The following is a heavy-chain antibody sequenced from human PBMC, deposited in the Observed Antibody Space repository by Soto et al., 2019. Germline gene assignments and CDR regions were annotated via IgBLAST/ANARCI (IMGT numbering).Heavy chain of an antibody. CDR1: GTSISSTFW. Sequence: PSETLSLTCAVSGTSISSTFWWTWVRQPPGKGLEWIGEVYHSGSTKYNPSLKSRVTISVDKSKNQFSLELRAVTAADTAVYYCATLPPRIVVVKTEIPTWGQGTPVTVSS. J-gene: IGHJ5*02. D-gene: IGHD2-15*01. CDR3: ATLPPRIVVVKTEIPT. CDR2: VYHSGST. V-gene: IGHV4-4*02.